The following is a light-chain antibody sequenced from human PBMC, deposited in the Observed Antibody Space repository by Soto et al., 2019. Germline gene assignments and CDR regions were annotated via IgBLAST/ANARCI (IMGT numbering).Light chain of an antibody. Sequence: ETVLTQSPGTLSLSPGERATLSCRASQSVSSSDLAWYQQKSGQAPRLLIYNASSTATGIPDKFTCSGSGAAFTLTISRLAPEDFGVYYCQEDGSSPYTFGLGAKLVIK. V-gene: IGKV3-20*01. CDR3: QEDGSSPYT. CDR1: QSVSSSD. J-gene: IGKJ2*01. CDR2: NAS.